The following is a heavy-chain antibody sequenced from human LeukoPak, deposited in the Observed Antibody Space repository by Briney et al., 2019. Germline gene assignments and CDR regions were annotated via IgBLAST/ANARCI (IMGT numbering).Heavy chain of an antibody. Sequence: GRSLRLSCAASGFTFSSYGMHWVRQAPGKGLEWVAVISYDGSNKYYADSVKGRFTISRDNSKNTLYLQMNSLRAEDTAVYYCAKCQLILDYGDFVDYWGQGTLVTVSS. CDR3: AKCQLILDYGDFVDY. J-gene: IGHJ4*02. D-gene: IGHD4-17*01. CDR2: ISYDGSNK. CDR1: GFTFSSYG. V-gene: IGHV3-30*18.